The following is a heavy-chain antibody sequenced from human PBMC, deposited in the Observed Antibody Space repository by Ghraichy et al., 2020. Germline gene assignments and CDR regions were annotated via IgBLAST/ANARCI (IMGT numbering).Heavy chain of an antibody. CDR3: ASQGGANTLYCSGGSCYRLPQNYYYGMDV. CDR2: IYYSGST. J-gene: IGHJ6*02. D-gene: IGHD2-15*01. Sequence: SETLSLTCTVSGGSISSSSYYWGWIRQPPGKGLEWIGSIYYSGSTYYNPSLKSRVTISVDTSKNQFSLKLSSVTAADTAVYYCASQGGANTLYCSGGSCYRLPQNYYYGMDVWGQGTTVTVSS. V-gene: IGHV4-39*01. CDR1: GGSISSSSYY.